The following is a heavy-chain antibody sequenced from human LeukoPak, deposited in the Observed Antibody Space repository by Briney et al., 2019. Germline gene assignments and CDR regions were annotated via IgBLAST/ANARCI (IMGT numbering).Heavy chain of an antibody. V-gene: IGHV4-34*01. CDR1: SGSFSGYY. Sequence: SETLSLTCAVYSGSFSGYYWNWIRQPPGKGLEWIGEINHSGSTNYNPSLKSRVTISVDTSKNQFSLKLSSVTAADTAVYYCARRVVVITKWFDPWGQGTLVTVSS. CDR3: ARRVVVITKWFDP. J-gene: IGHJ5*02. D-gene: IGHD3-22*01. CDR2: INHSGST.